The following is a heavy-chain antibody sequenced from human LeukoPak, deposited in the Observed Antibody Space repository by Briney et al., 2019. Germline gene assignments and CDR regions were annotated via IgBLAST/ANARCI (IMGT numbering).Heavy chain of an antibody. CDR3: ARGMVRGDYYYMDV. Sequence: SVKVSCKAPVGTFSSYAISWVRQAPGQGLEWMGGIIPIFGTANYAQKFQGRVTITTDESTSTAYMELSSLRSEDTAVYYCARGMVRGDYYYMDVWGKGTTVTVSS. D-gene: IGHD3-10*01. V-gene: IGHV1-69*05. J-gene: IGHJ6*03. CDR1: VGTFSSYA. CDR2: IIPIFGTA.